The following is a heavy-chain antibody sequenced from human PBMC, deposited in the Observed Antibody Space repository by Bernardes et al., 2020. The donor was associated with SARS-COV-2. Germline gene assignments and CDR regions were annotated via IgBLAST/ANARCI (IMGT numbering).Heavy chain of an antibody. CDR1: GFTFSHFC. Sequence: GGSLRLSCAASGFTFSHFCMKWVRQAPGKGLEWVSGISYDGSNKYYADSLKGRFIISRDNSKNTMFLQMSSLRTEDTAVYYCAKAQGCCHTFHSMDVWGKRTTVTVSS. V-gene: IGHV3-30*18. CDR2: ISYDGSNK. D-gene: IGHD2-2*02. J-gene: IGHJ6*03. CDR3: AKAQGCCHTFHSMDV.